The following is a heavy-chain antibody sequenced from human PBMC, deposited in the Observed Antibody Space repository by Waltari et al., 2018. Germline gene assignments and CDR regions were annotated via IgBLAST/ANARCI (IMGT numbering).Heavy chain of an antibody. D-gene: IGHD2-2*01. Sequence: QVQLVQSGAAVKKPGASVKVSCKTSGYTFTSYDINWVRQAAGQGLEWMGWINPNRDATGYAQKFQGRVTMTRNSAISTAYMELSNLRSDDTAVYYCARVVPGPFNRFDPWGQGTLVTVSS. J-gene: IGHJ5*02. CDR1: GYTFTSYD. V-gene: IGHV1-8*01. CDR3: ARVVPGPFNRFDP. CDR2: INPNRDAT.